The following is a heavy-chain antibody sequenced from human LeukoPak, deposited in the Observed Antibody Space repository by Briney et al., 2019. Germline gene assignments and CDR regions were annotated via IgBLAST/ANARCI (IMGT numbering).Heavy chain of an antibody. Sequence: SQTLSLTCTVSGGYVNSGGYYWSWIRQHPRKGLEWIGYISYSGSTYYNPPLKSRLTISLDTYKNQFSLRLISVRAADAAVYYCARYGSGSYSFGMDVWGQGTTVTVSS. D-gene: IGHD3-10*01. CDR2: ISYSGST. J-gene: IGHJ6*02. CDR1: GGYVNSGGYY. V-gene: IGHV4-31*03. CDR3: ARYGSGSYSFGMDV.